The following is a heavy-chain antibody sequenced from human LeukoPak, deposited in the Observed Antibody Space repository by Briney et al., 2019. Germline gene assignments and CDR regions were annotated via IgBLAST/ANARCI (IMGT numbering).Heavy chain of an antibody. CDR2: IYSDGST. CDR3: ARDLGYCSGGTCYVGYFDY. Sequence: GGSLRLSCAASGFTVSSNYMSWVRQAPGKGLEWVSLIYSDGSTYYADSVRGRFTISRDNSKNTLYLQMNSLRAEDTAVYFCARDLGYCSGGTCYVGYFDYWGQGTLVTVSS. J-gene: IGHJ4*02. V-gene: IGHV3-66*01. CDR1: GFTVSSNY. D-gene: IGHD2-15*01.